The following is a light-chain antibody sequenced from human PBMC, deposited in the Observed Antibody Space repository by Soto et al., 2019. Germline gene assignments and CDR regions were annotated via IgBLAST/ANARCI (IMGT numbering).Light chain of an antibody. CDR3: AAWDDSLSGVV. J-gene: IGLJ2*01. CDR2: RND. CDR1: SSNIGTNY. Sequence: QAVVTQPPSASATPGQRVTISCSGSSSNIGTNYVYWYQHLPGTAPKLLIYRNDQRPSGVPDRFSGSMSGTAASLAIGGLRSEDEADYYCAAWDDSLSGVVFGGGTKVTVL. V-gene: IGLV1-47*01.